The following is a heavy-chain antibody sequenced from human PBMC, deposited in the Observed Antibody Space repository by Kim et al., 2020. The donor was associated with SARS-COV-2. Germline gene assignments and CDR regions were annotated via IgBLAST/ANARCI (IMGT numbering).Heavy chain of an antibody. D-gene: IGHD3-10*01. Sequence: ASVKVSCKASGYTFTSYAMHWVRQAPGQRLEWMGWINAGNGNTKYSQKFQGRVTITRDTSASTAYMELSSLRSEDTAVYYCARVKLGTMVRGVRGYDAFDIWGQGTMVTVSS. J-gene: IGHJ3*02. V-gene: IGHV1-3*01. CDR3: ARVKLGTMVRGVRGYDAFDI. CDR2: INAGNGNT. CDR1: GYTFTSYA.